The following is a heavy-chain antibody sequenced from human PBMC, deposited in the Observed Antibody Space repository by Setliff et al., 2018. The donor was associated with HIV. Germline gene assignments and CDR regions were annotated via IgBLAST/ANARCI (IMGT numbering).Heavy chain of an antibody. V-gene: IGHV3-49*04. CDR2: IRSKAYGGTT. J-gene: IGHJ4*02. Sequence: GGSLRLSCTASGFTFGDNVMNWVRQAPGKGLEWVGFIRSKAYGGTTEYAASVKGRFTISRGDSKSIAYLQMNSLKTEDTAVYYCTRGLMTTVVHDYWGQGTLVTVSS. D-gene: IGHD4-17*01. CDR1: GFTFGDNV. CDR3: TRGLMTTVVHDY.